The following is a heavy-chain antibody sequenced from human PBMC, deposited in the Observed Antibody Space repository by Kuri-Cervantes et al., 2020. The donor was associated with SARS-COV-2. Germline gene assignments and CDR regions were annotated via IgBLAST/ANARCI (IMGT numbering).Heavy chain of an antibody. D-gene: IGHD5-18*01. V-gene: IGHV5-10-1*01. CDR2: IDPSDSYT. J-gene: IGHJ6*02. Sequence: GGSLRLSCKGSGYSFTSYWISWVRQMPGKGLEWMGRIDPSDSYTNYSPSFQGHVTISADKSISTAYLQWSSLKASDTAMYYCARQEGQYSNYGMDVWGQGTTVTVSS. CDR3: ARQEGQYSNYGMDV. CDR1: GYSFTSYW.